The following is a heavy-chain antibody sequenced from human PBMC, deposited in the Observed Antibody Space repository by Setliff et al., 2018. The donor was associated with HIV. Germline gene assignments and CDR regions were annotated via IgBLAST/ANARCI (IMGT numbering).Heavy chain of an antibody. D-gene: IGHD3-16*01. CDR1: GASMNSYY. CDR2: IYVNGKA. Sequence: SETLSLTCTVSGASMNSYYWSWVRQSAGQELEWIGRIYVNGKANYNPSLKSRVTMSVGKSKSQFSLRLRSVNAADTAVYYCVRERRWLQEYYYYMDVWGKGTTVTVSS. CDR3: VRERRWLQEYYYYMDV. J-gene: IGHJ6*04. V-gene: IGHV4-4*07.